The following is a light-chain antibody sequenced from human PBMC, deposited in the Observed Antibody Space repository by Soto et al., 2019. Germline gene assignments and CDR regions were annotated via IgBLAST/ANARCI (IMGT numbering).Light chain of an antibody. V-gene: IGKV1-5*01. Sequence: DIQMTQPPSTLSASVGERVTITGRVSQSISSWLAWYQQKPGKAPKLLIYDASSLESGVPSRFSGSGSGTAFTLTISSLQPDDLATYYCQQYTTHSTWTFGRGTKVDI. CDR1: QSISSW. CDR3: QQYTTHSTWT. J-gene: IGKJ1*01. CDR2: DAS.